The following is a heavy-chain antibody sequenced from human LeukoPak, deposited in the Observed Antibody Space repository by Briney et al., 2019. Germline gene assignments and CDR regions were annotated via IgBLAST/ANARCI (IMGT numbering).Heavy chain of an antibody. J-gene: IGHJ6*02. V-gene: IGHV1-18*01. Sequence: ASVTVSCKASGYTFTIYGISWVRQAPGQRLEWMGWISAYNGNTNYAQKLQGRVTMTTGTSPSTAYMELRSLRSDDTAVYYCASLIAAAGRYGMDVWGQGTTVTVSS. D-gene: IGHD6-13*01. CDR3: ASLIAAAGRYGMDV. CDR1: GYTFTIYG. CDR2: ISAYNGNT.